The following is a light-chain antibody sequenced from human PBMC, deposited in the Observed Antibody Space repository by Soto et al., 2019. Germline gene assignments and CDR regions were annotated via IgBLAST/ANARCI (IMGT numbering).Light chain of an antibody. CDR1: QSLYSD. CDR3: QQYSEWPWT. CDR2: GAS. J-gene: IGKJ1*01. V-gene: IGKV3-15*01. Sequence: EIVLTQSPATLSLSPGERATLSCRASQSLYSDLAWYQQKPGQAPRLLIYGASARATGISARFSGSGSETEFTLTISSLQSEDFALYYCQQYSEWPWTFGQGTKVDI.